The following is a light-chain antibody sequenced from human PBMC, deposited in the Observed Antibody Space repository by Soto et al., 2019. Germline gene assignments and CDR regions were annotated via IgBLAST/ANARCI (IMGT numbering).Light chain of an antibody. CDR1: SSDVGGYNY. J-gene: IGLJ2*01. V-gene: IGLV2-14*01. CDR2: EVS. Sequence: QSALTQPASVSGSPGQSITISCSGTSSDVGGYNYVSRYQQHPGKAPKLMMYEVSNRPSGVSNRFSGSKSDNTASLTISGLQAEDEADYYCSSYTSSSTLIFGGGTKLTVL. CDR3: SSYTSSSTLI.